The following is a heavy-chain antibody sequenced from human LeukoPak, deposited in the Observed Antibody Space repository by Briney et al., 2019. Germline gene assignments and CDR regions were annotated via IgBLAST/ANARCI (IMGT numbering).Heavy chain of an antibody. V-gene: IGHV1-2*06. CDR3: ARGYYYDSSGYFGIFDY. CDR1: GYTFTGYY. Sequence: EASVKVSCKASGYTFTGYYMHWVRQAPGQGRGRMGRINPNSGGTNYAQKFQGRVTITRDTSISTAYMELSRLRSDDTAVYYCARGYYYDSSGYFGIFDYWGQGTLVTVSS. D-gene: IGHD3-22*01. J-gene: IGHJ4*02. CDR2: INPNSGGT.